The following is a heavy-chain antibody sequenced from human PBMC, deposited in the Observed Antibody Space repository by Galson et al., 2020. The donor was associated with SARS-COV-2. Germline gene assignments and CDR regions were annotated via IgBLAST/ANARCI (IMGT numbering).Heavy chain of an antibody. CDR2: IYPGDSDT. D-gene: IGHD1-1*01. V-gene: IGHV5-51*01. CDR3: ARQLEPYYYMDV. CDR1: GYSFTSSC. J-gene: IGHJ6*03. Sequence: ASVQVSCKGSGYSFTSSCIGWVRQMPGKGLEWMGIIYPGDSDTSNSPSFRGQVTISADKSISTAYLQWSSLKASDTAMYYCARQLEPYYYMDVWGKGTTVTVSS.